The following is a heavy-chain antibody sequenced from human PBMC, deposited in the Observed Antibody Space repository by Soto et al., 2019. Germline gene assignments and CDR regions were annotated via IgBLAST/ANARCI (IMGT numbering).Heavy chain of an antibody. V-gene: IGHV3-30*03. CDR3: ATDSRSWYQLGYFEY. CDR2: ISYDGSNK. Sequence: GGSLRLSCAASGFTFSSYGMHWVRQAPGKGLEWVAVISYDGSNKYYADSVKGRFTISRDNSRNTLYLQMNSLRAEDTAVYYCATDSRSWYQLGYFEYWGQGTLVTGSS. CDR1: GFTFSSYG. J-gene: IGHJ4*02. D-gene: IGHD6-13*01.